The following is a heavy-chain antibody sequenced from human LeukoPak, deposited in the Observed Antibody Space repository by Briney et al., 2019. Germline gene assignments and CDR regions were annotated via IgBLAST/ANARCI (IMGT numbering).Heavy chain of an antibody. Sequence: GGSLRLSCAASGXTFSSYGMHWVRQAPGKGLEWVAVISYDGSNKYYADSVKGRFTISRDNSKNTLYLQMNSLRAEDTAVYYCAKDMGIAVAAQPAGVDYWGQGTLVTVSS. D-gene: IGHD6-19*01. J-gene: IGHJ4*02. CDR2: ISYDGSNK. CDR1: GXTFSSYG. CDR3: AKDMGIAVAAQPAGVDY. V-gene: IGHV3-30*18.